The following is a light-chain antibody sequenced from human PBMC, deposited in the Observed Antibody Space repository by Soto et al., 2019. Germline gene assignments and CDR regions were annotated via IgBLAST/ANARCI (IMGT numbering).Light chain of an antibody. J-gene: IGKJ5*01. CDR2: GAS. CDR1: QGISSS. V-gene: IGKV1-12*01. CDR3: QQGSSFPPT. Sequence: DIQMTQSPSSVSASVGDRVTITCRASQGISSSLAWYQQRPGTAPKLLIYGASSLQSGVPSRFSGSGSGTDFTLTISSLQPEDFATYYCQQGSSFPPTFGRGTRLDIK.